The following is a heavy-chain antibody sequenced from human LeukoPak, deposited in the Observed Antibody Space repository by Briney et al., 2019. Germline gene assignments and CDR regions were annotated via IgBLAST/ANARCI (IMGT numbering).Heavy chain of an antibody. CDR3: VRYSFQYTNSPLRHDAFDV. CDR1: EFTVSTNY. D-gene: IGHD2/OR15-2a*01. Sequence: GGSLRLSCAASEFTVSTNYMGWARQAPGKGLEWVSVMYTGGSTFYADSVKGRFTISRDTSQNTFFLQMNSLRAEDTAVYYCVRYSFQYTNSPLRHDAFDVWGQGMMVTVSS. V-gene: IGHV3-66*01. CDR2: MYTGGST. J-gene: IGHJ3*01.